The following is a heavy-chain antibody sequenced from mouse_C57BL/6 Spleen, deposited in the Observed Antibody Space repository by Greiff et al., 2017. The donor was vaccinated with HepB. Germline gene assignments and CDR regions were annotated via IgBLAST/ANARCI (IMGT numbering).Heavy chain of an antibody. J-gene: IGHJ4*01. CDR3: ARSGVPYAMDY. CDR2: IDPSDSYT. V-gene: IGHV1-69*01. Sequence: QDQLQQPGAELVMPGASVKLSCKASGYTFTSYWMHWVKQRPGQGLEWIGEIDPSDSYTNYNQKFKGKSTLTVDKSSSTAYMQLSSLTSEDSAVYYCARSGVPYAMDYWGQGTSVTVSS. CDR1: GYTFTSYW. D-gene: IGHD3-1*01.